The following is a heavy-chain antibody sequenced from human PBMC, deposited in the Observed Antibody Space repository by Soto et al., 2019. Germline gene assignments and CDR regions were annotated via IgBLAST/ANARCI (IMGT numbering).Heavy chain of an antibody. V-gene: IGHV3-48*02. J-gene: IGHJ4*02. CDR1: GFTLSSRS. Sequence: EVQLVESGGCSVQPGGCRRLSCAASGFTLSSRSMNWVRQAPGRGLEWVAYISGSSTTIYYADSVKGRFSISRDNAKNTVYLQMNSLRDEDTAVYYCARGELDRTIDYWGQGTLVTVSS. CDR3: ARGELDRTIDY. CDR2: ISGSSTTI. D-gene: IGHD1-1*01.